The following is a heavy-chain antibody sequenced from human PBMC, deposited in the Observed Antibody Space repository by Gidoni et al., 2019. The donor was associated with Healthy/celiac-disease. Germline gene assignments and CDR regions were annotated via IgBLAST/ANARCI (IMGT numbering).Heavy chain of an antibody. CDR1: GFTFDDYA. CDR2: ISWNSGSI. J-gene: IGHJ4*02. V-gene: IGHV3-9*01. Sequence: EVHLVESGGGLVQPGRSLRLSCAASGFTFDDYAMHWVRQAPGKGLEWVSGISWNSGSITYADSVKGRFTISRDNAKRSLYLQMNSLRGEDTAFYYCAKSTYSSSPTGGFFDYWGQGTLVSVSS. D-gene: IGHD6-6*01. CDR3: AKSTYSSSPTGGFFDY.